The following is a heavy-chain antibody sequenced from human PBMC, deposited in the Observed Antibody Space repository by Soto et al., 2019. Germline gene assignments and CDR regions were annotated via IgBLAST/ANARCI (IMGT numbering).Heavy chain of an antibody. J-gene: IGHJ3*02. Sequence: SETLSLTCTVSGGSISSGAHYWSWIRQHPGKGLEWIGFIYYSGSTYYSPSLKSRVALSIDTSKNQFSLRLTSVTAADTAVYYCARDSPSKDSCGSEGAFDIWGQGTMVTVSS. CDR1: GGSISSGAHY. CDR3: ARDSPSKDSCGSEGAFDI. CDR2: IYYSGST. D-gene: IGHD2-21*01. V-gene: IGHV4-31*03.